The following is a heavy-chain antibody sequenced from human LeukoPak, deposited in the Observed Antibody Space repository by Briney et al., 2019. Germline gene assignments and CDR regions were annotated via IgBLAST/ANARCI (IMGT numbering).Heavy chain of an antibody. CDR1: GFTFSSYA. V-gene: IGHV3-33*08. Sequence: GGSLRLSCAASGFTFSSYAMSWVRQAPGKGLEWVAVIWYDGGSEYYADSVEGRFTISRDNSKNTLYLQMNSLRAEDTAVYYCASLGGLSNNWFDPWGQGTLVTVSS. CDR2: IWYDGGSE. CDR3: ASLGGLSNNWFDP. D-gene: IGHD3-16*01. J-gene: IGHJ5*02.